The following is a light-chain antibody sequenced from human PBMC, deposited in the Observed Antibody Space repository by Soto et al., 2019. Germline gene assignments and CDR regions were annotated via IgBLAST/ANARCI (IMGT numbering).Light chain of an antibody. J-gene: IGLJ1*01. CDR2: EVT. V-gene: IGLV2-14*01. Sequence: QSALTQPASVSGSPGQSITISCTGTSSDIGGYKFVSWYQQHPGKAPKLMIYEVTNRPSGVSNRFSGSKSGNTASLTISGLQAEDEGDYYCSSYTSTTNYVFGTGTKLTVL. CDR1: SSDIGGYKF. CDR3: SSYTSTTNYV.